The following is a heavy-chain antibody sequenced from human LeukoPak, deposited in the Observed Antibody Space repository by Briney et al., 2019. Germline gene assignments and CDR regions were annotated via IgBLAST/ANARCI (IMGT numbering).Heavy chain of an antibody. CDR2: IYSGGST. CDR3: ARDSNYYGMDA. J-gene: IGHJ6*02. CDR1: GFTVSSNY. Sequence: PGGSLRLSCAASGFTVSSNYMSWVRQAPGKGLEWVSVIYSGGSTYYADSVKGRFTISRDNSKNTLYLQMNSLRAEDTAVYYCARDSNYYGMDAWGQGTTVTVSS. V-gene: IGHV3-53*01.